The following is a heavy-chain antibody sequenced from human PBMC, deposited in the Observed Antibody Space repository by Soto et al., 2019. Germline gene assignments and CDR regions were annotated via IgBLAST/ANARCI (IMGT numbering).Heavy chain of an antibody. CDR2: IYYSGST. V-gene: IGHV4-31*03. J-gene: IGHJ3*02. CDR1: GGSISMGGYY. D-gene: IGHD3-3*01. Sequence: SETLSLTCTVSGGSISMGGYYCSCIRQHPWKGLEWIGYIYYSGSTYYNPSLKSRVTISVDTSKNQFSLKLSSVTAADTAVYYCARARTIFGVVTFAFDIWGQGTMVTVSS. CDR3: ARARTIFGVVTFAFDI.